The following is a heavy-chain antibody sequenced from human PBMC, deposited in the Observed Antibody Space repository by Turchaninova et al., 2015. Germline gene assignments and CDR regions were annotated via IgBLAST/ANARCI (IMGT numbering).Heavy chain of an antibody. D-gene: IGHD1-1*01. CDR2: MYYSGNA. CDR3: ARASSATFYYRMDV. V-gene: IGHV4-59*01. J-gene: IGHJ6*02. CDR1: GGTISSSY. Sequence: QVQLQESGPGLVKASETLSLTCHASGGTISSSYWNWSRQAPGKGLDWIGYMYYSGNANYNPSLKSRVTISLDTSKNQFSLNLSSVTAADTAVYYCARASSATFYYRMDVWGQGTTVTVSS.